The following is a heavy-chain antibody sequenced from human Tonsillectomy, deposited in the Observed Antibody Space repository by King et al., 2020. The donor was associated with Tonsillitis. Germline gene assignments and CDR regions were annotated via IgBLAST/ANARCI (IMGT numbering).Heavy chain of an antibody. CDR1: GGSFSGYY. D-gene: IGHD5-12*01. V-gene: IGHV4-34*01. CDR3: ARARRTPRVVATYYFDY. CDR2: INHSGST. Sequence: VQLPQWGAGLLKPSETLSLTCAVYGGSFSGYYWSWIRQPPGKGLEWIGEINHSGSTNYNPSLKSRVTISVDTSKNQFSLKLSSVTAADTAVYYCARARRTPRVVATYYFDYWGQGTLVTVSS. J-gene: IGHJ4*02.